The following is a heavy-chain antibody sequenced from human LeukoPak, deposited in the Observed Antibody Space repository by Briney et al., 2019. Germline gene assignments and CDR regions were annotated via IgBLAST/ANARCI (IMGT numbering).Heavy chain of an antibody. V-gene: IGHV3-23*01. CDR1: GFTFSSTA. CDR2: ISGSGGNT. D-gene: IGHD5-12*01. J-gene: IGHJ6*02. CDR3: GRLMGRYDSYFYGMDV. Sequence: PGRSLRLSCAASGFTFSSTAMSWVRQAPGKGLEWVSAISGSGGNTYYADSVKGRFTISRDNSKNTLYLQMNSLRLEDTAVYYCGRLMGRYDSYFYGMDVWGQGTTVTVSS.